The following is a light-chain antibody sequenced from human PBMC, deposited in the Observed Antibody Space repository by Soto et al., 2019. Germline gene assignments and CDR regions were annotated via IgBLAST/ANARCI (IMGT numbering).Light chain of an antibody. V-gene: IGKV1-17*01. CDR3: LQNNSYPYT. CDR2: AIS. CDR1: QGSGND. J-gene: IGKJ2*01. Sequence: DLQMTQSPSSLSASVGDRVTITCRASQGSGNDLGWYQQKPGKAPKRLICAISSLQNGIPSRFSGSGSATEFARPSRGLQPVDFAPYYCLQNNSYPYTLGQGTKVEIK.